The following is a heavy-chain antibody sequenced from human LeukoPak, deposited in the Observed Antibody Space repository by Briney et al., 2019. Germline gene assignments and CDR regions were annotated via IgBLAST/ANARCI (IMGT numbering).Heavy chain of an antibody. CDR3: ARDVGEYCSSVSCYASDY. CDR1: EYTFTGYY. CDR2: INPSSGGT. Sequence: ASVKVSCKASEYTFTGYYMHWVRQAPGQGLEWMGWINPSSGGTNYAQKFQGRVTMTRDTSISTAYMELSRLRSDDTAVYYCARDVGEYCSSVSCYASDYWGQGTLVTVSS. V-gene: IGHV1-2*02. D-gene: IGHD2-2*01. J-gene: IGHJ4*02.